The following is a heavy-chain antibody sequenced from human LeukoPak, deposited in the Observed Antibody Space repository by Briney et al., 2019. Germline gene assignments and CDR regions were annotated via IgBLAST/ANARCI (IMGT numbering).Heavy chain of an antibody. V-gene: IGHV4-31*03. J-gene: IGHJ4*02. CDR3: ARAANVEMATADFDY. CDR1: GSSISSGGYY. D-gene: IGHD5-24*01. CDR2: IYYSGST. Sequence: PSETLSLTCTVSGSSISSGGYYWSWIRQHPGKGLEWIGYIYYSGSTYYNPSLKSRVTISVDTSKNQFSLKLSSVTAADTAVYYCARAANVEMATADFDYWGQGTLVTVSS.